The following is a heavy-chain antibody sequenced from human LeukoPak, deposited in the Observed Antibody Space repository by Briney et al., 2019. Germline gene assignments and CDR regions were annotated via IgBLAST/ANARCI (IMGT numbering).Heavy chain of an antibody. J-gene: IGHJ6*02. CDR3: ARTLAAAGLYYYYYYGMDV. CDR1: GGSISSYY. D-gene: IGHD6-13*01. CDR2: IYYSGST. V-gene: IGHV4-59*08. Sequence: PSETLSLTCTVSGGSISSYYWSWIRQPPGKGLEWIGYIYYSGSTNYNPSLKSRVTISVDTSKNQFSLKLSSVTAADTAVYYCARTLAAAGLYYYYYYGMDVWGQGTTVTVSS.